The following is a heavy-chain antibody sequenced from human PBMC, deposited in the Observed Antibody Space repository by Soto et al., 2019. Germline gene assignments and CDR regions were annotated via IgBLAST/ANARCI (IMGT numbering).Heavy chain of an antibody. J-gene: IGHJ4*02. CDR2: INHSGST. CDR1: GGSFSGYY. D-gene: IGHD3-10*01. CDR3: ARVQWFGMYGRY. Sequence: QVQLQQWGAGLLKPSETLSLTCAVYGGSFSGYYWSWIRQPPGKGLEWIGEINHSGSTIYNPSLESRVTISVDTSKNQFSLKLSSVTAADTAVYYCARVQWFGMYGRYWGQGTLVTVSS. V-gene: IGHV4-34*02.